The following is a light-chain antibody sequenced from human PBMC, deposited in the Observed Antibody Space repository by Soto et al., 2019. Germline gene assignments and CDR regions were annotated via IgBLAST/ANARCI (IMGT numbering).Light chain of an antibody. Sequence: DIVLTQSPGTLSLSPGEIATLSCRASQSVSSSYLAWDQQKPGQAPRLLIYGASSRSTGIPDRFSGSGSGTDFNLTIRSREPEDFAVYYCQQYGSSLRYTCGQGTNLEIQ. CDR2: GAS. CDR1: QSVSSSY. CDR3: QQYGSSLRYT. V-gene: IGKV3-20*01. J-gene: IGKJ2*01.